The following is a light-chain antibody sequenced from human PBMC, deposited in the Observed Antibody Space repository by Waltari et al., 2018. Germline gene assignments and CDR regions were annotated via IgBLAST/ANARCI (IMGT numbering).Light chain of an antibody. CDR2: SNT. Sequence: QSVLNQPPSASGTPGQRVTISCSGSTSNIGSNTVNWYQHLPGTAPRLLVYSNTQRPSGVPDRFSGSKSANSGSLAISVLQSEDEADYYCAAWDDSLNGYVFGTGTKVTVL. J-gene: IGLJ1*01. CDR3: AAWDDSLNGYV. V-gene: IGLV1-44*01. CDR1: TSNIGSNT.